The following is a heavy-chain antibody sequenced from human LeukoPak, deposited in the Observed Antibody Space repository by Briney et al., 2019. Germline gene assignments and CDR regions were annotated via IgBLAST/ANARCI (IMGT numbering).Heavy chain of an antibody. CDR3: AESRYNWNPGSWFDP. CDR2: ISGSGGST. J-gene: IGHJ5*02. Sequence: PGGSLRLSCAASGFTFSSYAMSWVRQAPGKGLEWVSAISGSGGSTYYADSVKGRFTISRDNSKNTLYLQMNSLRAEDTAVYYCAESRYNWNPGSWFDPWGQGTLVTVSS. D-gene: IGHD1-20*01. CDR1: GFTFSSYA. V-gene: IGHV3-23*01.